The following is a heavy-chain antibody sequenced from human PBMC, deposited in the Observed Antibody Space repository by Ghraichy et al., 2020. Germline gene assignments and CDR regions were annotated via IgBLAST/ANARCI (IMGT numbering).Heavy chain of an antibody. Sequence: ASVKVSCKASGYTFTGYYMHWVRQAPGQGLEWMGWINPNSGGTNYAQKFQGRVTMTRDTSISTAYMELSRLRSDDTAVYYCARDYYYDSSGYYYGPVDYWGQGTLVTVSS. CDR3: ARDYYYDSSGYYYGPVDY. J-gene: IGHJ4*02. V-gene: IGHV1-2*02. CDR1: GYTFTGYY. D-gene: IGHD3-22*01. CDR2: INPNSGGT.